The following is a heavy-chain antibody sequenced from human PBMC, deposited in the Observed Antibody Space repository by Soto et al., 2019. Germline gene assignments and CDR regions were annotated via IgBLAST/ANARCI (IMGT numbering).Heavy chain of an antibody. CDR3: AAGWLRFLEWFPQPYYGMDV. D-gene: IGHD3-3*01. CDR2: ISGSGGST. Sequence: GGSLRLSCAASGFTFSSYAMSWVRQAPGKGLEWVSAISGSGGSTYYADSVKGRFTLSRDNSKSTLYLQMNSLRAEDTAVYYCAAGWLRFLEWFPQPYYGMDVWGQGTTVTVSS. V-gene: IGHV3-23*01. CDR1: GFTFSSYA. J-gene: IGHJ6*02.